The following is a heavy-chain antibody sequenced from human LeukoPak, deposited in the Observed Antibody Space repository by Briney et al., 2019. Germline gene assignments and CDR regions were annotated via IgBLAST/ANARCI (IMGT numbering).Heavy chain of an antibody. CDR1: GLTFSSYA. J-gene: IGHJ1*01. V-gene: IGHV3-30-3*01. CDR2: ISYDGSNK. Sequence: GGSLRLSCAASGLTFSSYAMHWVRQAPGKGLEWVAIISYDGSNKYYADSVKGRFTISRDNSKNTLYLQMNSLRAEDTAVYYCARDFQTDKWGQGTLVTVSS. CDR3: ARDFQTDK.